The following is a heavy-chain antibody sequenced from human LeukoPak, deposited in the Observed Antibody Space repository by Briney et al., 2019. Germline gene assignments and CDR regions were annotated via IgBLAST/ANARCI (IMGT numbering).Heavy chain of an antibody. CDR1: GFIFSSYD. J-gene: IGHJ4*01. D-gene: IGHD2-21*01. V-gene: IGHV3-23*01. CDR2: ISRAGDRT. Sequence: PGGSLRLSCVGSGFIFSSYDMGWVRQASGKGLEWVSSISRAGDRTYYEDSVKGRFTISRDNSRNTMSLQINSLSAEDSATYYFTRGESFAFDYWGQGTLLTVSS. CDR3: TRGESFAFDY.